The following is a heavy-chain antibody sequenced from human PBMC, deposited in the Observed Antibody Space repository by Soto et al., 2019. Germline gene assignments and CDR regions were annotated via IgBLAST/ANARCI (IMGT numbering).Heavy chain of an antibody. CDR2: ITSDGSNT. Sequence: EVQLVESGGGLIQPGGSLRLSCAASGSTFSSYYMHWVRQAPGKGLVWVSRITSDGSNTDYADSVKGRFTISRDNAKNTLYLQMNSLRVEDTAVYYCARTSRTDFDYWGQGTLVTVSS. CDR1: GSTFSSYY. J-gene: IGHJ4*02. CDR3: ARTSRTDFDY. V-gene: IGHV3-74*01.